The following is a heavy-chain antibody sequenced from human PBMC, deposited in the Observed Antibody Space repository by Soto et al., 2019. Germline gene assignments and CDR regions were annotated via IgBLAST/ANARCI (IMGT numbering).Heavy chain of an antibody. CDR2: INPSGGST. CDR1: GYTFTSYY. D-gene: IGHD5-18*01. Sequence: ASVKVSCKASGYTFTSYYMHWARQAPGQGLEWMGIINPSGGSTSYAQKFQGRVTMTRDTSTSTVYMELSSLRSEDTAVYYCARSAVSGYSYGLTGYWGQGTLVTVSS. CDR3: ARSAVSGYSYGLTGY. V-gene: IGHV1-46*01. J-gene: IGHJ4*02.